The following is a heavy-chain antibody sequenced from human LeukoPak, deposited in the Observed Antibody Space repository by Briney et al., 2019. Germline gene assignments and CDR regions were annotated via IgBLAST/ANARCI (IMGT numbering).Heavy chain of an antibody. CDR1: GYTLTELS. CDR3: ARDLFCSRCGYGSGSQYYYGMDV. V-gene: IGHV1-24*01. CDR2: FDPEDGET. D-gene: IGHD3-10*01. J-gene: IGHJ6*02. Sequence: ASVKVSCKVSGYTLTELSMHWVRQAPGKGLEWMGGFDPEDGETIYAQKFQGRVTMTEDTSTDTAYMELSSLRSEDTAVYYCARDLFCSRCGYGSGSQYYYGMDVWGQGTTVTVSS.